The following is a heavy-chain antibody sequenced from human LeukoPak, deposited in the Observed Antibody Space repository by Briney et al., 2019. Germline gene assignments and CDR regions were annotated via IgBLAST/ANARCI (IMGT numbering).Heavy chain of an antibody. CDR3: AKDRGSSGWPIYYYYYGMDV. J-gene: IGHJ6*02. CDR2: ISGSGGST. D-gene: IGHD6-19*01. Sequence: GGSLRLSCAASGFTFSSYAMSWVRQAPGKGLEWVSAISGSGGSTYYADSVKGRFTISRDNSKNTPYLQMNSLRAEDTAVYYCAKDRGSSGWPIYYYYYGMDVWGQGTTVTVSS. CDR1: GFTFSSYA. V-gene: IGHV3-23*01.